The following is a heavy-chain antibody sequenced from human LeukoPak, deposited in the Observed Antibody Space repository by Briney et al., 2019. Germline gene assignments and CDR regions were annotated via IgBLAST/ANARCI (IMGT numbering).Heavy chain of an antibody. J-gene: IGHJ6*03. CDR2: IYTSGST. CDR3: ARSYGDYVSYYYMDV. CDR1: GGSISSYY. V-gene: IGHV4-4*07. D-gene: IGHD4-17*01. Sequence: SETLSLTCSVSGGSISSYYWSWIRQPAGKGLEWIGRIYTSGSTNYNPSLKSRVTISADRFKNQFSLNLRSVTAADTAVYYCARSYGDYVSYYYMDVWGKGTTVTVSS.